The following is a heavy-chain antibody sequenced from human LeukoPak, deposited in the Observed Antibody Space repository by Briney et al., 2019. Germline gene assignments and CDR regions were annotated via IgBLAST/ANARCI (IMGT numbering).Heavy chain of an antibody. D-gene: IGHD3-10*02. Sequence: GGSLRVSCAASGFTFSSYTMNWVRQAPGKGPEWLSGIDGNGGRTPYADSVKGRFTISRDNAKNSLYLQMNSLRAEDTAVYYCAELGITMIGGVWGKGTTVTISS. V-gene: IGHV3-21*01. CDR3: AELGITMIGGV. CDR1: GFTFSSYT. J-gene: IGHJ6*04. CDR2: IDGNGGRT.